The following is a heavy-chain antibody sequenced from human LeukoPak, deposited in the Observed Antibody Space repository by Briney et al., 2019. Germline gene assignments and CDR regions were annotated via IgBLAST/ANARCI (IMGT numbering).Heavy chain of an antibody. CDR3: AKVHNWNDEGVDY. J-gene: IGHJ4*02. D-gene: IGHD1-20*01. CDR1: GFTFSSYG. Sequence: GRSLRLSCAASGFTFSSYGMHWVRQAPGKGLEWVAVISYDGSNKYYADSVKGRFTISRDNSKNTLYLQMNSLRAEDTAVYYCAKVHNWNDEGVDYWGQGTLVTVSS. V-gene: IGHV3-30*18. CDR2: ISYDGSNK.